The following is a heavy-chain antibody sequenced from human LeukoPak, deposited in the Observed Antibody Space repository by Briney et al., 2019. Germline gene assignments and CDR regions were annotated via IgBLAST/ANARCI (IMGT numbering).Heavy chain of an antibody. Sequence: GGSLRLSCAASGFTFSSYSMNWVRQAPGKGLEWVAFIGSRTGNIYYSDSVKGRFSIPRDNAKDSVYLQMNSLRADDTAVYYCARETEPLDYGDSTNLDYWGQGTLVTVSS. J-gene: IGHJ4*02. CDR1: GFTFSSYS. D-gene: IGHD4/OR15-4a*01. CDR2: IGSRTGNI. CDR3: ARETEPLDYGDSTNLDY. V-gene: IGHV3-21*01.